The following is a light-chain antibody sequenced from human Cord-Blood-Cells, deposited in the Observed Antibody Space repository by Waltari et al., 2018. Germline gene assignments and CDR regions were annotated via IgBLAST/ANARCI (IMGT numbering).Light chain of an antibody. J-gene: IGLJ2*01. CDR1: SSDVGGYNY. CDR2: DVS. Sequence: QSALTQPASVSGSPGQSITISCTGTSSDVGGYNYVPWYQQHPGKAPKLMIYDVSKRPSGVSNRFSGSTSGNTASLTISGLQAEDEADYCCSSYTSSSTLVFGGGTKLTVL. CDR3: SSYTSSSTLV. V-gene: IGLV2-14*01.